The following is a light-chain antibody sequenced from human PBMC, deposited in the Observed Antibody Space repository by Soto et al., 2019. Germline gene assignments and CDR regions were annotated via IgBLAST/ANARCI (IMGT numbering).Light chain of an antibody. Sequence: QSVLTQPPSVSAAPGQKVTISCSGSSSNIGNNYVSWYQQLPGTAPKLLIYENNKRPSGIPDRFSGSKSGTSATLGITGLQTGDEADYYCRTWDSSLSAGVFGTGTKLTVL. CDR1: SSNIGNNY. CDR2: ENN. J-gene: IGLJ1*01. V-gene: IGLV1-51*02. CDR3: RTWDSSLSAGV.